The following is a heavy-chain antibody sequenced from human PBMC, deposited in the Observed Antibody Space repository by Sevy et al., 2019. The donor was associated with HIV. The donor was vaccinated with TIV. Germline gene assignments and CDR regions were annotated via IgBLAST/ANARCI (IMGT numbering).Heavy chain of an antibody. CDR1: GFNIADYY. V-gene: IGHV3-49*04. J-gene: IGHJ5*02. CDR2: IITKNHGGTP. D-gene: IGHD3-10*01. Sequence: GGSLRLSCTGSGFNIADYYMTWVRHAPGKGLDWVGFIITKNHGGTPEYGASVKGRFTISRDDSKNTIYLQMHSLKTEDTGIYYCARHAREAWRGSGVYYNVTDGFDPWGQGTLVTVSS. CDR3: ARHAREAWRGSGVYYNVTDGFDP.